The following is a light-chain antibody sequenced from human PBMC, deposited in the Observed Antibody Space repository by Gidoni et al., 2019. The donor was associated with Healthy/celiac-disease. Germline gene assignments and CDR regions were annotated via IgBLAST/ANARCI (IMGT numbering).Light chain of an antibody. Sequence: QSALTQPASVAGSPGQSITISCTGTSSDVGGYNYVSWYQQPPGKAPKLMLYEVSNRPSGVSNRFSGSKSGNTPSLTISGLQAEDEADYYCSSYPSISTVVFGGGPKLTVL. CDR1: SSDVGGYNY. CDR2: EVS. J-gene: IGLJ2*01. CDR3: SSYPSISTVV. V-gene: IGLV2-14*01.